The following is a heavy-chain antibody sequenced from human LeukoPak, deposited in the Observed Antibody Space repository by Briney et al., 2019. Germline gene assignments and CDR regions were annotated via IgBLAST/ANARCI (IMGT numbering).Heavy chain of an antibody. V-gene: IGHV4-30-2*01. CDR3: ARDPSGVWFGGSGGLYYFDY. D-gene: IGHD3-10*01. Sequence: SETLSLTCAVSGGSISSGGYSWSWIRQPPGKGLEWIGYIYYSGSTYYNPSLKSRVTISVDTSKNQFSLKLSSVTAADTAVYYCARDPSGVWFGGSGGLYYFDYWGQGTLVTVSS. CDR1: GGSISSGGYS. J-gene: IGHJ4*02. CDR2: IYYSGST.